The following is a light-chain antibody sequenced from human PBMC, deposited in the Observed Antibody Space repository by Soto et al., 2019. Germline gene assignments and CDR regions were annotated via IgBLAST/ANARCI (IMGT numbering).Light chain of an antibody. Sequence: EIVMTQSPATLAVSPGDTATLSCRASQSVGSRFLAWYQQKPGQAPRLLIYDASNRATGIPARFSSSGSGTDFTLTISSLEPEDFAVYYCQQRSNWPLTFGQGTRLEIK. J-gene: IGKJ5*01. CDR1: QSVGSRF. CDR3: QQRSNWPLT. CDR2: DAS. V-gene: IGKV3-11*01.